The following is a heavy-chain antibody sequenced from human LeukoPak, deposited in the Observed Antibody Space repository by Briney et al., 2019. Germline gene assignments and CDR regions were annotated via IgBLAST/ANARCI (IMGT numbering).Heavy chain of an antibody. CDR3: AKDYSSSWYPYYFDY. CDR1: GFSFRSYA. CDR2: IWYDGSNE. J-gene: IGHJ4*02. Sequence: PGGSLRLSCAASGFSFRSYAMHWVRQAPGKGLEWVTFIWYDGSNEYYADSVKGRFTTSRDNSKNTLYLQMNSLRAEDTAVYYCAKDYSSSWYPYYFDYWGQGTLVTVSS. D-gene: IGHD6-13*01. V-gene: IGHV3-30*02.